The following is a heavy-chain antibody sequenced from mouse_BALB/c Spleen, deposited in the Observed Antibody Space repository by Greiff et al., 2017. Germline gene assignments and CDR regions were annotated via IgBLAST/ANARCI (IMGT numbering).Heavy chain of an antibody. J-gene: IGHJ4*01. CDR2: IRNKANGYTT. CDR3: ARDLTTAYYAMDY. Sequence: EVHLVESGGGLVQPGGSLRLSCATSGFTFTDYYMSWVRQPPGKALEWLGFIRNKANGYTTEYSASVKGRFTISRDNSQSILYLQMNTLRAEDSATYYCARDLTTAYYAMDYWGQGTSVTVSS. D-gene: IGHD1-2*01. V-gene: IGHV7-3*02. CDR1: GFTFTDYY.